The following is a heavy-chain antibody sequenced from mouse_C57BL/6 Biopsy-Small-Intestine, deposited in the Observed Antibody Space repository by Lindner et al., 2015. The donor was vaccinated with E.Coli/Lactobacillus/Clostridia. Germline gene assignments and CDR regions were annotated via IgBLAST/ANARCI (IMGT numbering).Heavy chain of an antibody. V-gene: IGHV1-82*01. CDR1: GYAFSSSW. CDR2: IYPGDGDT. Sequence: VQLQESGPELVKPGASVKISCKASGYAFSSSWMNWVKQRPGKGLEWIGRIYPGDGDTNYNGKFKGKATLTADKSSSTAYMQLSSLTSEDSAVYFCARVNLHSVMDYWGQGTSVTVSS. J-gene: IGHJ4*01. CDR3: ARVNLHSVMDY.